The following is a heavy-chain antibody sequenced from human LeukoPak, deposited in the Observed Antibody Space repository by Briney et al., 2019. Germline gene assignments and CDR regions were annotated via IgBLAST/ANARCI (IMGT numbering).Heavy chain of an antibody. CDR2: ISGSGGST. V-gene: IGHV3-23*01. J-gene: IGHJ4*02. CDR1: GFTFSSYA. Sequence: PGGSLRLSCAASGFTFSSYAMSWVRQAPGKGLEWVSAISGSGGSTYYADSVKGRFTISRDNAKNSLYLQMNSLRAEDTAVYYCARVPIAARPYYFDYWGQGTLVTVSS. CDR3: ARVPIAARPYYFDY. D-gene: IGHD6-6*01.